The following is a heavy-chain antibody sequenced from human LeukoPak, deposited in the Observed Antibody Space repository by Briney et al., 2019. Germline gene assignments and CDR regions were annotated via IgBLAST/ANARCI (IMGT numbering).Heavy chain of an antibody. V-gene: IGHV3-33*06. D-gene: IGHD6-13*01. CDR1: GSSFSTYG. CDR2: KWYDGSKK. J-gene: IGHJ6*03. Sequence: PGGPLRLSCAASGSSFSTYGMHWVSQAPGKGLKWVAIKWYDGSKKYYADSVKGRFTISRDNSKNPRLLQMDSLRADDTAVYYCANDNAFSSSWYYYYYMDVWGKGTTVTVSS. CDR3: ANDNAFSSSWYYYYYMDV.